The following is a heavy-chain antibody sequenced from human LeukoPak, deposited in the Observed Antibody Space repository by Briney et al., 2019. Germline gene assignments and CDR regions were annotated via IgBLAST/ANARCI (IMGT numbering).Heavy chain of an antibody. CDR1: GYTFTGYY. CDR3: ATTELGAAAGTGTFDY. D-gene: IGHD6-13*01. J-gene: IGHJ4*02. Sequence: GASVKVSCKASGYTFTGYYMHWVRQAPGQGVEWMGWINPNSGGTNYAQKFQGRVTMTRDTSISPAYMELSRLRSDDTAVYYCATTELGAAAGTGTFDYWGQGTLVTVSS. V-gene: IGHV1-2*02. CDR2: INPNSGGT.